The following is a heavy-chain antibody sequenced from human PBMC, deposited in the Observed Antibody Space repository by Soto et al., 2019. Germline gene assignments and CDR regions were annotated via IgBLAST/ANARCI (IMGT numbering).Heavy chain of an antibody. J-gene: IGHJ5*02. CDR2: ISPYNGNT. D-gene: IGHD3-22*01. CDR3: AIDQYFFDSSGYYDH. V-gene: IGHV1-18*04. CDR1: GYTFVSYG. Sequence: QVQLVQSAAEVKKPGASVKVSCKTSGYTFVSYGISWVRQAPGQGLEWMGWISPYNGNTNFAQRFQGRVTLTTDTSTDIVYMDLGSLKSDDTAVYYCAIDQYFFDSSGYYDHWGQGTLITVSS.